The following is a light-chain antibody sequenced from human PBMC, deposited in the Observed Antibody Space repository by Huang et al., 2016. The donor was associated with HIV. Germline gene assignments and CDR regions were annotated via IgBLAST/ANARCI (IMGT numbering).Light chain of an antibody. CDR2: AAS. CDR3: QQYYSNPT. J-gene: IGKJ3*01. CDR1: QGLSNS. V-gene: IGKV1-NL1*01. Sequence: DIQMTQSPSSLFASVGDRVTITCRASQGLSNSLAWYQQKPGKAPKLLLYAASRLESGVPSRFSGSGSGTDYTLTISSLQPEDFATYHCQQYYSNPTFGPGTKVDI.